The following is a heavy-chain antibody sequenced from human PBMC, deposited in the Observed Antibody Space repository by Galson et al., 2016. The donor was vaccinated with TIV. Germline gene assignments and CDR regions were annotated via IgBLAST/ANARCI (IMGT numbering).Heavy chain of an antibody. J-gene: IGHJ4*02. CDR2: SPDDGNNK. CDR1: GFNISDIG. D-gene: IGHD6-19*01. CDR3: AKVADHREYSDGWPDY. V-gene: IGHV3-30*06. Sequence: SLKLYCTEHGFNISDIGMNWTHHSPTSAIKTKHGSPDDGNNKYYADSVKGRFTISRDNAKNTLYLQMSNLRPEDTAVYYCAKVADHREYSDGWPDYWGPG.